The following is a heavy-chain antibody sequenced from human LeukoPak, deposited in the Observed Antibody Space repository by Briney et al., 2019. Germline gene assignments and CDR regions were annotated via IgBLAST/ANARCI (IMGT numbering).Heavy chain of an antibody. J-gene: IGHJ4*02. D-gene: IGHD3-16*01. CDR2: IYYRGST. CDR1: GGSTSSYY. Sequence: SETLSLTCTVSGGSTSSYYWSWIRQPPGKGLEWIGYIYYRGSTNYNPSLKSRVTISVDTSKNQFSLKLSSVTAADTAVYYCARGGSYPFFYWGQGTLVTVSS. CDR3: ARGGSYPFFY. V-gene: IGHV4-59*01.